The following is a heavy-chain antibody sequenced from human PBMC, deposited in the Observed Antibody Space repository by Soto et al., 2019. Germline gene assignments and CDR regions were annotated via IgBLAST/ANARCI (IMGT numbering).Heavy chain of an antibody. CDR2: IKSRRNGGTA. J-gene: IGHJ4*02. CDR3: TTYLFRDRALHNDF. CDR1: GFIFSSAW. V-gene: IGHV3-15*01. Sequence: GGSLRLSCGASGFIFSSAWMSWVRQAPGRGLEYVGRIKSRRNGGTADYASPVKGRFTISRDDSKNTLYLQINRPETEDTGVYYCTTYLFRDRALHNDFWAQGTLVTVSS. D-gene: IGHD2-21*02.